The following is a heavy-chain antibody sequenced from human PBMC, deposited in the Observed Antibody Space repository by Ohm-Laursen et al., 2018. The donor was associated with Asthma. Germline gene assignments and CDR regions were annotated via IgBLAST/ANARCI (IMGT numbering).Heavy chain of an antibody. Sequence: SLRLSCAASGFSFSYYWMSWVRQAPGKGLEWVSAISGSGGSTYYADSVKGRFTISRDNSKNTLYLQMNSLRAEDTAVYYCAKESPYYYDSSGYFDWDQGTMVTVSS. CDR3: AKESPYYYDSSGYFD. D-gene: IGHD3-22*01. V-gene: IGHV3-23*01. CDR2: ISGSGGST. CDR1: GFSFSYYW. J-gene: IGHJ3*01.